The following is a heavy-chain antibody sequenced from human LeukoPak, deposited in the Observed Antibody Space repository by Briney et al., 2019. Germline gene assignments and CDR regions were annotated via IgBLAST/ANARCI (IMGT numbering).Heavy chain of an antibody. J-gene: IGHJ5*02. D-gene: IGHD2-21*01. CDR1: GGSISSSSYY. V-gene: IGHV4-39*07. CDR3: ARVRSLWWRLGWFDP. Sequence: SETLSLTCTVSGGSISSSSYYWGWIRQPPGKGLERLGSIYYSGSTYYNPSLKSRVTISVDTSKNQFSLKLSSVTAADTAVYYCARVRSLWWRLGWFDPWGQGTPVTVSS. CDR2: IYYSGST.